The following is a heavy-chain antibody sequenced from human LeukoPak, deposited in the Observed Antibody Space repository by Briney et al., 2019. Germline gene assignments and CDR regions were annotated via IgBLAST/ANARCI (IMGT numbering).Heavy chain of an antibody. CDR2: ISAYNGNT. CDR1: GYTFTSYG. J-gene: IGHJ6*02. Sequence: ASVTVSCKASGYTFTSYGISWVRQAPGQGLEWMGWISAYNGNTNYAQKLQGRVTMTTDTSTSTAYMELRSLRSDDTAVYYCARYTKNGVLTYYYYGMDVWGQGTTVTVSS. CDR3: ARYTKNGVLTYYYYGMDV. D-gene: IGHD4-17*01. V-gene: IGHV1-18*01.